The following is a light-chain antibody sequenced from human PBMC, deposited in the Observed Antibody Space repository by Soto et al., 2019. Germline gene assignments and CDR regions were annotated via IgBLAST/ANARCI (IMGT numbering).Light chain of an antibody. CDR3: GSYAGNINYYV. CDR1: SSDVGGYNY. CDR2: DVS. V-gene: IGLV2-8*01. Sequence: QSALTQPPSASGSPGQSVTISCTGTSSDVGGYNYVSWYQQHPGKAPKVLIYDVSKRPSGVPDRFSGSKSGNTASLTVSGLQSEDEAEYYCGSYAGNINYYVFRTGTKVTVL. J-gene: IGLJ1*01.